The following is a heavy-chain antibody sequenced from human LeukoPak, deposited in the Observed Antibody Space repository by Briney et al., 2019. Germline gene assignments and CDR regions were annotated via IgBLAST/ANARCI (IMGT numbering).Heavy chain of an antibody. CDR2: INPNSGDT. J-gene: IGHJ6*03. CDR1: GYTFTGYY. Sequence: ASVKVSCKASGYTFTGYYMHWVRQAPGQGLEWMGWINPNSGDTNYAQKFQGRVTMTRDTSISTAYMELSRLRSDDTAVYYCARRGAAPRDYYYYMDVWGKGTTVTVSS. V-gene: IGHV1-2*02. CDR3: ARRGAAPRDYYYYMDV. D-gene: IGHD6-6*01.